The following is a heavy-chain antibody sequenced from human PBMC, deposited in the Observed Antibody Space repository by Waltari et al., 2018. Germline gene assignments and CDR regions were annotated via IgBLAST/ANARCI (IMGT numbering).Heavy chain of an antibody. D-gene: IGHD6-19*01. CDR2: IWHDGRKD. CDR1: GFTFSDYG. Sequence: QVQLVESGGGVVQPGRSLRLSCAASGFTFSDYGMHWVRQAPGKGLELVALIWHDGRKDFYADSVKGRFTISRDNSRNTMYMQMNSLRAEDTAVYYCTRDVSSIYFDYWGQGTLVTVSS. V-gene: IGHV3-33*01. J-gene: IGHJ4*02. CDR3: TRDVSSIYFDY.